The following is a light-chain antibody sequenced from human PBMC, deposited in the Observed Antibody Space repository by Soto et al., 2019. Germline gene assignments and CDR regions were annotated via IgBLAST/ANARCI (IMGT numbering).Light chain of an antibody. CDR2: EVI. CDR3: CSYSDSSTLV. Sequence: QSALTQPASVSGSPGQSITISCTGTSSDVGSYDLVSWYQQHPGKAPKLMIYEVIKRPSGVSNRFSGSKSGNTASLTISGLQAEDEADYYCCSYSDSSTLVFGGGTKLTVL. J-gene: IGLJ2*01. CDR1: SSDVGSYDL. V-gene: IGLV2-23*02.